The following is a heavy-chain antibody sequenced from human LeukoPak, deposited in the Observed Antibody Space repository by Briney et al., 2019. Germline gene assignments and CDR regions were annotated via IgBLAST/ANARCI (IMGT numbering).Heavy chain of an antibody. CDR1: GGSFSGYY. J-gene: IGHJ4*02. V-gene: IGHV4-34*01. D-gene: IGHD3-10*01. CDR3: ARDKGRITMVRGVFDY. Sequence: PSETLSLTCAVYGGSFSGYYWSWIRQPPGKGLEWIGEINHSGSTNYNTSLKSQVTISVDTSKNQFSLKLSSVTAADTAVYYCARDKGRITMVRGVFDYWGQGTLVTVSS. CDR2: INHSGST.